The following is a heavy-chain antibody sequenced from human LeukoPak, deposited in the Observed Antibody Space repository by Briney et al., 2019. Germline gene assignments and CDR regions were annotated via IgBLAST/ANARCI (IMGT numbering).Heavy chain of an antibody. J-gene: IGHJ4*02. D-gene: IGHD1-1*01. Sequence: GGSLRPSCAASGFTFSSYAMTWVRQAPGKGLEWVGRIKSKADGGTTDYAALIKGRFIISRDDSKNTLSLQLNSLKTADTALYYCTTSLTTTGIQPFDHWGQGTLVTVSS. V-gene: IGHV3-15*01. CDR3: TTSLTTTGIQPFDH. CDR2: IKSKADGGTT. CDR1: GFTFSSYA.